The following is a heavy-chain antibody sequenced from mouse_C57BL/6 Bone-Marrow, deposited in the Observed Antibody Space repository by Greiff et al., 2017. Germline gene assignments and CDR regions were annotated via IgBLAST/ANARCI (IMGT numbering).Heavy chain of an antibody. Sequence: QVQLQQSGAELVRPGTSVKVSCKASGYAFTNYLIEWVKQRPGQGLEWIGVINPGSGGTNYNEKFKGKATLTADKSSSTAYMQLSSLTSEDSAVYFCARCDNYLYARDYWGGGTSVTVSA. CDR2: INPGSGGT. D-gene: IGHD1-3*01. V-gene: IGHV1-54*01. J-gene: IGHJ4*01. CDR1: GYAFTNYL. CDR3: ARCDNYLYARDY.